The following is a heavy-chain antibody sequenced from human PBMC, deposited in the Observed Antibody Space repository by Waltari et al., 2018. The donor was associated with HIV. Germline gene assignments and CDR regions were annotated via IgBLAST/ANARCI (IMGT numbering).Heavy chain of an antibody. CDR2: IYTSGST. CDR1: GCSISSGSSY. D-gene: IGHD5-18*01. Sequence: QVQLQESGPGLVKPSQTLSLTCTVSGCSISSGSSYWRWIRPPAGKGLEWIGRIYTSGSTNYNPSLKSRVTISVDTSKNQFSLKLSSVTAADTAVYYCARRGIQLWFYAFDIWGQGTMVTVSS. J-gene: IGHJ3*02. CDR3: ARRGIQLWFYAFDI. V-gene: IGHV4-61*02.